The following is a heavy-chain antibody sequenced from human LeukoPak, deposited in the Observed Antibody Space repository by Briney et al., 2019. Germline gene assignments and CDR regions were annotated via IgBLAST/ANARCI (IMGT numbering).Heavy chain of an antibody. Sequence: PSETLSLTCTVSGGSISSYYWSWIRQPPGKGLEWIGCIYYSGSTNYNPSLKSRVTISVDTSKNQFSLKLSSVTAADTAVYYCARHVSITMIEGYNWFDPWGQGTLVTVSS. CDR1: GGSISSYY. V-gene: IGHV4-59*08. CDR3: ARHVSITMIEGYNWFDP. D-gene: IGHD3-22*01. J-gene: IGHJ5*02. CDR2: IYYSGST.